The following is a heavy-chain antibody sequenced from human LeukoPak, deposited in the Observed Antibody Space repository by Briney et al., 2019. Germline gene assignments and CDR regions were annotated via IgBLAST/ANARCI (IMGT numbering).Heavy chain of an antibody. Sequence: GGSLRLSCAASGFTFSSYSMNWVRQAPGKGLEWVSYISSSSSTIYYADSVKGRFTISRDNAKNSLYLQMNSLRAEDTAVYYCARDLGSTAWYFDPWGRGTLVTVSS. CDR2: ISSSSSTI. CDR3: ARDLGSTAWYFDP. CDR1: GFTFSSYS. J-gene: IGHJ2*01. D-gene: IGHD2-2*01. V-gene: IGHV3-48*04.